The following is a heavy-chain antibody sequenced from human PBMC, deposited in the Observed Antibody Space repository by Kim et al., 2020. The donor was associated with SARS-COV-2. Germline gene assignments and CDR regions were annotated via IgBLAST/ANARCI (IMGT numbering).Heavy chain of an antibody. CDR2: INAGTGNT. V-gene: IGHV1-3*01. D-gene: IGHD2-8*02. CDR1: GYIFTNFA. J-gene: IGHJ4*02. CDR3: ARDLFHTGFDY. Sequence: ASVKVSCKASGYIFTNFAIQWVRQAPGQRLEWMGWINAGTGNTKSSQQFQGRVTFTRDTSANTASMELSSLGSEDTAVYYCARDLFHTGFDYWGQGTLVAVSS.